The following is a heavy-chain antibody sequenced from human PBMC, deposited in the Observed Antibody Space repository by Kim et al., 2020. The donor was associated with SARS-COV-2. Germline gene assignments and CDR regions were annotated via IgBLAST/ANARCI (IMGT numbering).Heavy chain of an antibody. D-gene: IGHD6-13*01. CDR3: ARILGLGIAAAGTVDY. J-gene: IGHJ4*02. CDR2: INHSGST. CDR1: GGSFSGYY. V-gene: IGHV4-34*01. Sequence: SETLSLTCAVYGGSFSGYYWSWIRQPPGKGLEWIGEINHSGSTNYNPSLKSRVTISVDTSKNQFSLKLSSVTAVDTAVYYCARILGLGIAAAGTVDYWGQGTLVTVSS.